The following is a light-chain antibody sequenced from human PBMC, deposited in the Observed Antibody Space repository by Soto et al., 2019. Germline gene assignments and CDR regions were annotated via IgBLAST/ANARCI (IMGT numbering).Light chain of an antibody. CDR2: DAS. CDR1: QSVSSY. J-gene: IGKJ4*01. Sequence: EIVLTQSPATLSLSPGERATLSCRASQSVSSYLAWYQQKPGQAPRLLIYDASNRATGIPARFSGSGSGTVFPPTISRLAPDVSAFYYWQHRSNRLTFGGGTKVEIK. V-gene: IGKV3-11*01. CDR3: QHRSNRLT.